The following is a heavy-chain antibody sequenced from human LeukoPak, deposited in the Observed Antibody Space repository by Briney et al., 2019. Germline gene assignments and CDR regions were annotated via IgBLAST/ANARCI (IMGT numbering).Heavy chain of an antibody. D-gene: IGHD4-17*01. CDR3: ARDHDYGDYYFDY. CDR2: ISYDGSNK. CDR1: GFTLSSYA. J-gene: IGHJ4*02. V-gene: IGHV3-30-3*01. Sequence: GGSLRLSCAASGFTLSSYAMHWVRQAPGKGLEWVAVISYDGSNKYYADSVKGRFTISRDNSKNTLYLQMNSLRAEDTAVYYCARDHDYGDYYFDYWGQGTLVTVSS.